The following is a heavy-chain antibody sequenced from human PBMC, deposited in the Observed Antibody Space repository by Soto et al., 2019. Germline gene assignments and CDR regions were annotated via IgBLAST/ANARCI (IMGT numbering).Heavy chain of an antibody. CDR1: GFTFSSYA. CDR2: ISGSGANT. D-gene: IGHD5-12*01. V-gene: IGHV3-23*01. Sequence: GGSLRLSCAASGFTFSSYARTWARQAPGKGLEWVSAISGSGANTYYADSVKGRFTISRDNSKNTLYLQMNSLRAEDTAIYYCTRQPGYSGYGYPYYMDVWGKGTTVTLSS. CDR3: TRQPGYSGYGYPYYMDV. J-gene: IGHJ6*03.